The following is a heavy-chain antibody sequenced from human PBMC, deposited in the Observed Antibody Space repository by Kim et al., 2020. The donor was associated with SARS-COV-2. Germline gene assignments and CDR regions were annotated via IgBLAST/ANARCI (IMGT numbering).Heavy chain of an antibody. CDR3: TREAASSFDP. J-gene: IGHJ5*02. Sequence: SQTLSLTCAISGDSVSTYSAAWNWIRQSPSRGLEWLGRTYYRSKWSFDYAVSVKSRITINPDTSKNQFSLQMNSVTPDDTAVYYCTREAASSFDPWGQGTLVTVSS. D-gene: IGHD6-25*01. V-gene: IGHV6-1*01. CDR1: GDSVSTYSAA. CDR2: TYYRSKWSF.